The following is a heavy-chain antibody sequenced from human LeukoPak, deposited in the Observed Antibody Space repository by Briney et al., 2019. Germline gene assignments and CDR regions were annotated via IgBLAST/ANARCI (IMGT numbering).Heavy chain of an antibody. CDR1: GGSFSGYY. Sequence: PSETLSLTCAVYGGSFSGYYWSWIRQPPGKGLEWIGEINHSGSTNYNPSLKSRVTISVDTSKNQFSLKLSSVTAADTAVYYCARDLVPFRTYYDILTAYWGQGTLVTVSS. V-gene: IGHV4-34*01. CDR3: ARDLVPFRTYYDILTAY. CDR2: INHSGST. J-gene: IGHJ4*02. D-gene: IGHD3-9*01.